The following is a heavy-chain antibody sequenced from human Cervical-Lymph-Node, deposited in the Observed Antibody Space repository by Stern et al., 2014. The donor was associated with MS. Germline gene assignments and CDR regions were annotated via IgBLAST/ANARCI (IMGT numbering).Heavy chain of an antibody. CDR1: GNTLTNNY. J-gene: IGHJ4*02. CDR3: AADLETGFGSSDY. CDR2: IKPSGTGT. V-gene: IGHV1-46*03. D-gene: IGHD1-1*01. Sequence: VQLLESGAEVKNPGASVKVSCKTSGNTLTNNYIHWVRQAPGQGLEWMGLIKPSGTGTTYAEKFRGRLTVTRDTSTSTVYMELNSLTSKDTAVYFCAADLETGFGSSDYWGQGTLVTVSP.